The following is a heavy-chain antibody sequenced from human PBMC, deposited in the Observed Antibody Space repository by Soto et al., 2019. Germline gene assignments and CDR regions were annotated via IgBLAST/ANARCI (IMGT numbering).Heavy chain of an antibody. V-gene: IGHV1-46*01. Sequence: QVQLVQSGAEVKKPGASVKVSCKASGYTFTSYYMHWVRQAPGQGLEWMGIINPSGGSTSYAQKFQGRVTMTRDTSTSTVYMELSSLRSEDTAVYYCARVGVEAAAAGEPFDPWGQGTLVTVSS. CDR1: GYTFTSYY. J-gene: IGHJ5*02. CDR2: INPSGGST. CDR3: ARVGVEAAAAGEPFDP. D-gene: IGHD6-13*01.